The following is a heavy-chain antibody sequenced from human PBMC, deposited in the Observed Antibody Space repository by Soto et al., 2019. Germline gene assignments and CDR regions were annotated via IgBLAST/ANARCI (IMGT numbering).Heavy chain of an antibody. V-gene: IGHV3-30*03. CDR1: GFTFSEYG. J-gene: IGHJ6*02. CDR2: ISHRGDNK. Sequence: QVQLVESGGGVVQPGRSLRLSCEASGFTFSEYGMHWVRQAPGKGLEWVAGISHRGDNKYIADSVKGRFTITRDNSKNMLFLQMTSLRVEDTAVYHCATVGYCSEDSCYPLTIRYGMDVWGQGPKVIVSS. D-gene: IGHD2-15*01. CDR3: ATVGYCSEDSCYPLTIRYGMDV.